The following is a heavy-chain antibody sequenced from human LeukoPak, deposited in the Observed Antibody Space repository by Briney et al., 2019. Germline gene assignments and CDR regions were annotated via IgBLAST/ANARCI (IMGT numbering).Heavy chain of an antibody. CDR1: GGSISSYY. Sequence: PSETLSLTCTVSGGSISSYYWSWIRQPPGKGLEWTGYIYYSGSTNYNPSLKSRVTISVDTSKNQFSLKLSSVTAADTAVYYCARVYRSGWNYYFDYWGQGTLVTVSS. D-gene: IGHD6-19*01. V-gene: IGHV4-59*01. CDR3: ARVYRSGWNYYFDY. J-gene: IGHJ4*02. CDR2: IYYSGST.